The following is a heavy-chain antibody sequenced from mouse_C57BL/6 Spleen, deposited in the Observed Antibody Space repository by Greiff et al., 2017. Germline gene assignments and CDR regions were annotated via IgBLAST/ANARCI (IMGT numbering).Heavy chain of an antibody. CDR2: IDPETGGT. V-gene: IGHV1-15*01. Sequence: VQGVESGAELVRPGASVTLSCKASGYTFTDYEMHWVKQTPVHGLEWIGAIDPETGGTAYNQKFKGKAILTADKSSSTAYMELRSLTSEDSAVYYCTRDWEGYWGQGTTLTVSS. CDR1: GYTFTDYE. CDR3: TRDWEGY. J-gene: IGHJ2*01. D-gene: IGHD4-1*01.